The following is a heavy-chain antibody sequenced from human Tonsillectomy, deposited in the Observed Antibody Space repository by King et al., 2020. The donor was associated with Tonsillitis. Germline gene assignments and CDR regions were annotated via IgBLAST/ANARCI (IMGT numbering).Heavy chain of an antibody. V-gene: IGHV3-74*01. J-gene: IGHJ4*02. CDR3: AREQEGGNYDILTGYYNDYFDY. CDR2: INSDGSST. D-gene: IGHD3-9*01. CDR1: GFTFSKYW. Sequence: VQLVESGGGLVQPGGSLRLSCAASGFTFSKYWMHWVRQAPGKGLVWVSRINSDGSSTSYADSVKGRFTIFRDNAKNTLYLQMNSLRAEDTAVYYWAREQEGGNYDILTGYYNDYFDYWGQGTLVTVSS.